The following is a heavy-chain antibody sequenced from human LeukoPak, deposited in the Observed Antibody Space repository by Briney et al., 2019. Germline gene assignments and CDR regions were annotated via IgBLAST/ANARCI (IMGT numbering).Heavy chain of an antibody. D-gene: IGHD2-2*01. V-gene: IGHV4-30-4*01. Sequence: SQTLALTCTVSGGSISSGDYYWSWIRQPPGKGLEWIGYIYYSGSTYYNPSLKSRVTISVDKSKNQFSLKLSSVTAADTAVYYCAREGGLGYCSSTSCVRAFDIWGQGTMVTVSS. CDR2: IYYSGST. J-gene: IGHJ3*02. CDR3: AREGGLGYCSSTSCVRAFDI. CDR1: GGSISSGDYY.